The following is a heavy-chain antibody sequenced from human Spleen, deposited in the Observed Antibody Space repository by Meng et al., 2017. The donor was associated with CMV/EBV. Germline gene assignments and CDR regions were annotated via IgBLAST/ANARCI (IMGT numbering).Heavy chain of an antibody. D-gene: IGHD3-3*01. V-gene: IGHV3-74*01. J-gene: IGHJ4*02. CDR1: GFTFSTYG. CDR3: ASGLFGIAY. Sequence: GGSLRLSCAASGFTFSTYGMHWVRQAPGKGLVWVSRINSDGTGTNYADSVKGRFTISRDNAKNTLYLQMNSLTAEDTAVYYCASGLFGIAYWGQGTLVTVSS. CDR2: INSDGTGT.